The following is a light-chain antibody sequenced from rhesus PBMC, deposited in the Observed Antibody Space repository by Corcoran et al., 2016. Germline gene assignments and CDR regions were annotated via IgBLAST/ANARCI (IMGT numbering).Light chain of an antibody. CDR1: NIGSKY. J-gene: IGLJ6*01. Sequence: SYDLTQPPSVSVSPGQTARITCGGDNIGSKYVHWYQQKPPQAPVLVIYYDTERPSGIPERFSGSRSGNTATLTISGVEAGDEADYYCQVWDSDVFGSGTKLTVL. V-gene: IGLV3-36*02. CDR2: YDT. CDR3: QVWDSDV.